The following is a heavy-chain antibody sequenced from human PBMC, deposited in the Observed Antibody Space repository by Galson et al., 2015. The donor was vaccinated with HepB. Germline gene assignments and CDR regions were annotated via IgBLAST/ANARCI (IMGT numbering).Heavy chain of an antibody. J-gene: IGHJ5*02. CDR3: ARVDFSGYYGEYGWFDP. Sequence: SVKVSCKASGYTFTSYGISRVRQAPGQGLEWMGRIIPILGIASYAQKFQGRVTITADKSTSTAYMELSSLRSEDTAVYYCARVDFSGYYGEYGWFDPWGQGTLVTVSS. CDR2: IIPILGIA. D-gene: IGHD4-17*01. CDR1: GYTFTSYG. V-gene: IGHV1-69*04.